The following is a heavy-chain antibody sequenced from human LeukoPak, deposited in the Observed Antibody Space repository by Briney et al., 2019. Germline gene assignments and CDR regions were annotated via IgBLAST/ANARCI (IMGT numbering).Heavy chain of an antibody. CDR3: ARDVPHNWFDT. V-gene: IGHV3-74*01. CDR2: ISSDGGGA. Sequence: GGSLRLSCAASGITFGNNWMHWVRQGPGKGLVWISRISSDGGGAIYADSVKGRFTVSRDNAKNTLYLQMNSLRAEDTAVYYCARDVPHNWFDTWGQGTLVTVSS. CDR1: GITFGNNW. J-gene: IGHJ5*02.